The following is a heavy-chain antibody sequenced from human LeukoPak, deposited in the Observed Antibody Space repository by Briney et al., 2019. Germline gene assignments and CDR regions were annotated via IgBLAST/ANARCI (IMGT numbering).Heavy chain of an antibody. CDR1: GFTFSSYW. CDR3: AKALCASSTCPVDY. J-gene: IGHJ4*02. CDR2: IKQDGSEK. D-gene: IGHD3-16*01. Sequence: GGSLRLSCAASGFTFSSYWMSWVRQAPGKGLEWVANIKQDGSEKYYVDSVKGRFTISRDNAKNSLYLQMNSLRVEDTAVYYCAKALCASSTCPVDYWGQGTLVTVSS. V-gene: IGHV3-7*01.